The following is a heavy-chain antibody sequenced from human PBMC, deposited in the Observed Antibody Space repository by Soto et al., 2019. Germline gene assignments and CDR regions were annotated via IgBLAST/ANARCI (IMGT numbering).Heavy chain of an antibody. CDR1: GGSISSSSYY. V-gene: IGHV4-39*01. D-gene: IGHD6-13*01. J-gene: IGHJ4*02. Sequence: PSETLSLTCTVSGGSISSSSYYWGWIRQPPGKGLEWIGSIYYSGSTYYNPSLKSRVTISVDTSKNQFSLKLSSVTAADTAVYYCARSLVPVSVIDYWGQGTLVTVSS. CDR2: IYYSGST. CDR3: ARSLVPVSVIDY.